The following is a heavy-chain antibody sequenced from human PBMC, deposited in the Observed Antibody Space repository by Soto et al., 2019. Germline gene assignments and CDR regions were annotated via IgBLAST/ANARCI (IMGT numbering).Heavy chain of an antibody. CDR1: GGSINSGDYY. CDR3: ARLSTVATLGFFDY. V-gene: IGHV4-30-4*01. D-gene: IGHD4-17*01. Sequence: SETLSLTCTVSGGSINSGDYYWSRIRQSPGKGLEWIGYVFYSGSAYYKPSLKSRVMISIDTSKNHFSLMLSFVTAADTAVYYCARLSTVATLGFFDYWGQGTLVTVSS. J-gene: IGHJ4*02. CDR2: VFYSGSA.